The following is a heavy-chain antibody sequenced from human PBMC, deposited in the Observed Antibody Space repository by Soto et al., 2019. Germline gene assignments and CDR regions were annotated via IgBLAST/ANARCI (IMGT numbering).Heavy chain of an antibody. J-gene: IGHJ4*02. CDR2: IYYSGST. V-gene: IGHV4-39*01. CDR3: ARLIRGYFDY. CDR1: GVSSSRSIYY. Sequence: PSVTKSVTRPFSGVSSSRSIYYLGWIRQPPGKGLEWIGSIYYSGSTYYNPSLKSRVTISVDTSKNQFSLKLSSVTAADTAVYYCARLIRGYFDYWGQGTLLT. D-gene: IGHD3-3*01.